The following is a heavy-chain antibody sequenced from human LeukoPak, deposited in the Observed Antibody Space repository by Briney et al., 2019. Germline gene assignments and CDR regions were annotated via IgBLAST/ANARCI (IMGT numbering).Heavy chain of an antibody. D-gene: IGHD7-27*01. V-gene: IGHV4-39*07. Sequence: PSETLSLTCTVSGGSISSSSYYWGWIRQPPGKGLEWIGSIYYSGSTYYNPSLKSRVTISVDTSKNQFSLKLSSVTAADTAVYYCARLSWGSIDYWGQGTLVTVSS. CDR3: ARLSWGSIDY. CDR2: IYYSGST. CDR1: GGSISSSSYY. J-gene: IGHJ4*02.